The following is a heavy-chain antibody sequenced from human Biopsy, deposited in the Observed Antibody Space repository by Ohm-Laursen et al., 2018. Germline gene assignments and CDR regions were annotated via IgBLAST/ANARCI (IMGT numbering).Heavy chain of an antibody. CDR3: ARGEGSSWFDP. V-gene: IGHV1-69*10. J-gene: IGHJ5*02. CDR1: GDSFTSYA. D-gene: IGHD1-26*01. Sequence: ASVKVSCKVSGDSFTSYAIGWVRQAPGQGLEWMGGIIPIPNVATYAQKFQGRITITADESTSTAYMELSSLTSDDTAVYFCARGEGSSWFDPWGHGTLVTVSS. CDR2: IIPIPNVA.